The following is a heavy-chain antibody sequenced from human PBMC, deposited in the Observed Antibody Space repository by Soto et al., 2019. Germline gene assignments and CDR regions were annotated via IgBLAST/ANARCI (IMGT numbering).Heavy chain of an antibody. J-gene: IGHJ6*03. V-gene: IGHV3-23*01. CDR2: ISPSGGST. CDR1: GFIFNSYA. D-gene: IGHD3-3*01. CDR3: AIDVNYEFWRGQDYMDV. Sequence: EGQLLESGGGLVQPGGSLRLSCAASGFIFNSYAMNWVRQAPGKGLEWVSAISPSGGSTYYADSVKGRFPISRDNSKNTMYLQMKSLRAEDTAVYYCAIDVNYEFWRGQDYMDVWGKGTTVTVSS.